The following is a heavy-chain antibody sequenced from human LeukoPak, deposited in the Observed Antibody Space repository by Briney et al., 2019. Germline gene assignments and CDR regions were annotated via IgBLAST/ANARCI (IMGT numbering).Heavy chain of an antibody. J-gene: IGHJ3*02. CDR3: AKDVQVSPYSSGWYGDAFDI. CDR1: AFTFSSYA. D-gene: IGHD6-19*01. Sequence: PGGSLRLSCAASAFTFSSYAMSWVRQAPGKGLEWVSAISGSGGSTYYADSVKGRFTISRDNSKNTLYLQTNSLRAEDTAVYYCAKDVQVSPYSSGWYGDAFDIWGQGTMVTVSS. CDR2: ISGSGGST. V-gene: IGHV3-23*01.